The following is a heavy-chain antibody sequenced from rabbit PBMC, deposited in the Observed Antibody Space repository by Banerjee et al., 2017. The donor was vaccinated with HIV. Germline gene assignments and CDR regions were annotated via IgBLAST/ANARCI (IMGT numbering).Heavy chain of an antibody. D-gene: IGHD7-1*01. CDR3: ASHTGTTFFNL. CDR1: GFSLSSSYN. CDR2: IYTGDGST. J-gene: IGHJ4*01. Sequence: QSLEESGGDLVKPGASLTLTCTASGFSLSSSYNMCWVRQAPGKGLEWIGCIYTGDGSTYYASWAKGRFTISKTSSTTVTLQMTSLTAADTATYFCASHTGTTFFNLWGQGTLVTVS. V-gene: IGHV1S40*01.